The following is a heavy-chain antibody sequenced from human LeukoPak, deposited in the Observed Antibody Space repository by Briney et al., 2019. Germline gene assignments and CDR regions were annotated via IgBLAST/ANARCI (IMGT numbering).Heavy chain of an antibody. D-gene: IGHD6-19*01. J-gene: IGHJ5*02. V-gene: IGHV7-4-1*02. CDR2: INTNTGNP. CDR1: GYTFTSYA. CDR3: ARDHSYSSGWYEERWFDP. Sequence: ASVKVSCKASGYTFTSYAMNWVRLAPGQGLEWMGWINTNTGNPTYAQGFAGRFVFSLDTSVSTAYLQISSLKAEDTAVYYCARDHSYSSGWYEERWFDPWGREPWSPSPQ.